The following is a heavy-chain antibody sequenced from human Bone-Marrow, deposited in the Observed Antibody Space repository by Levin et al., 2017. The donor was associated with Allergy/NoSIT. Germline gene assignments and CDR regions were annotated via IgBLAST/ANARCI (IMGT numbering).Heavy chain of an antibody. CDR3: ARDEIGYKFPHQYYYGLDV. CDR2: INYSGST. J-gene: IGHJ6*02. CDR1: RGSVGSGSYY. Sequence: SQTLSLTCTVSRGSVGSGSYYWNWIRQFPGKELQWIGYINYSGSTIYNPSLNSRVNISFDTSKSQFFLRLSSVTAADTAVYYCARDEIGYKFPHQYYYGLDVWGQGTTVTVSS. V-gene: IGHV4-61*01. D-gene: IGHD5-24*01.